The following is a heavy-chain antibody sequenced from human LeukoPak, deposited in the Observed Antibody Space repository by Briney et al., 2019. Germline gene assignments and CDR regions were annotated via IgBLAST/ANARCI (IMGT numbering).Heavy chain of an antibody. J-gene: IGHJ4*02. D-gene: IGHD6-25*01. CDR2: IYYSGST. CDR3: ARGAAASY. V-gene: IGHV4-59*01. Sequence: SETLSLTCTVSGGSISSYYWSWIRQPPGKGLEYIGYIYYSGSTNYNPSLKSQVTISVDTSKNQFSLKLSSVTAADTAVYYCARGAAASYWGQGTLVTVSS. CDR1: GGSISSYY.